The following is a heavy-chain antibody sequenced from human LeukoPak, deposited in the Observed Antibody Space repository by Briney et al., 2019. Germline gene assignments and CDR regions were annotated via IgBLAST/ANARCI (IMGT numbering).Heavy chain of an antibody. CDR3: ARARVFGAPFDY. CDR2: IYYSGST. Sequence: PSETLSLTCTVSGGSISSYYWSWIRQPPGKGLEWIGYIYYSGSTNYNPSLKSRVTISVDTSKNQFSLKLSSVTAADTAVYYCARARVFGAPFDYWGQGTLVAVSS. J-gene: IGHJ4*02. V-gene: IGHV4-59*01. D-gene: IGHD1-26*01. CDR1: GGSISSYY.